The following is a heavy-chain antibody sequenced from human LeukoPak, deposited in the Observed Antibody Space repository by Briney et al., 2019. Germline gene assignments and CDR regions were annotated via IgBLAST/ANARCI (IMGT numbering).Heavy chain of an antibody. Sequence: GGSLRLSCAASGFTFSSYAMSWVRQAPGKGLEWVSAISGSGGSTYYADSMKGRFTISRDNSKNTLYLQMNSLRAEDTAVYYCAKGPEQWLVRKEFDYWGQGTLVTVSS. J-gene: IGHJ4*02. D-gene: IGHD6-19*01. V-gene: IGHV3-23*01. CDR2: ISGSGGST. CDR1: GFTFSSYA. CDR3: AKGPEQWLVRKEFDY.